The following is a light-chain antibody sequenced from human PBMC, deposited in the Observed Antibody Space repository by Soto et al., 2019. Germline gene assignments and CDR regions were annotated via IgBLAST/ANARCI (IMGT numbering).Light chain of an antibody. CDR2: GVS. Sequence: IVMTQSPATLSVSPGERVTLSCRVSQSVSSNLDWYQHKPGQAPRLLIYGVSTRATGIPVRFSGSGSGTQFTLTTRSLQSEDFAVYYCQQYSNWPRTFGQGTKVDIK. V-gene: IGKV3-15*01. J-gene: IGKJ1*01. CDR1: QSVSSN. CDR3: QQYSNWPRT.